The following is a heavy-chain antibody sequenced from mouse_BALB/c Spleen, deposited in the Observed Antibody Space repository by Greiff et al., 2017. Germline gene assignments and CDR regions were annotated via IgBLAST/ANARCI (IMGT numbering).Heavy chain of an antibody. CDR2: ISYSGST. J-gene: IGHJ3*01. CDR1: GDSITSGY. V-gene: IGHV3-8*02. Sequence: DVKLVESGPSLVKPSQTLSLTCSVTGDSITSGYWNWIRKFPGNKLEYMGYISYSGSTYYNPSLKSRISITRDTSKNQYYLQLNSVTTEDTATYYCARLGYGNYEGWFAYWGQGTLVTVSA. D-gene: IGHD2-10*02. CDR3: ARLGYGNYEGWFAY.